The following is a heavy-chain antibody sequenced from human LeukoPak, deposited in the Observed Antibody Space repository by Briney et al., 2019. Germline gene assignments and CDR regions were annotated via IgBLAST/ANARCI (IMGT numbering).Heavy chain of an antibody. CDR1: GNYW. CDR3: VSFYETY. D-gene: IGHD2-2*01. CDR2: VNSDGSWT. J-gene: IGHJ1*01. V-gene: IGHV3-74*01. Sequence: GGSLRLSCAASGNYWIHWVRQAPGKGLVWVSHVNSDGSWTTYADSVKGRFTISKDNAKNTVYLQMNNLRAEDTAVYYCVSFYETYWGRGTLVTVSS.